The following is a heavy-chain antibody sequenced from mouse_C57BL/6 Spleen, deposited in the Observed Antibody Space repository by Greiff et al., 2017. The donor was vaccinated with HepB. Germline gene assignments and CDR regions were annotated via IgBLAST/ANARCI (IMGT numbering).Heavy chain of an antibody. Sequence: VKLQESGPGLVQPSQSLSITCTVSGFSFTSYGVHWVRQSPGKGLEWLGVIWRGGSTDYNAAFMSRLSITKDNSKSQVFFKMNSLQADDTAIYYCAKNSPNFSFDYWGQGTTLTVSS. CDR2: IWRGGST. V-gene: IGHV2-5*01. CDR1: GFSFTSYG. CDR3: AKNSPNFSFDY. D-gene: IGHD4-1*01. J-gene: IGHJ2*01.